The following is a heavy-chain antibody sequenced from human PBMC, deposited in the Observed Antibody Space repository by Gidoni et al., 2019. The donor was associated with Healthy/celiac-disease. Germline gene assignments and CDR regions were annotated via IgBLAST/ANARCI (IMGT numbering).Heavy chain of an antibody. J-gene: IGHJ6*03. V-gene: IGHV4-39*01. Sequence: QLQLQESGPGLVKPSEPLSLTFPVSGGSISHSSYFLGWVRQPPGKGLEWIVSIYYSGSTYYNPSLKSRVTISVDTSKNQFSLKLSSVNDAETAVYYCASIPPVLWSGSDYYYYYMDVWGKGTTVTVSS. CDR2: IYYSGST. D-gene: IGHD3-3*01. CDR3: ASIPPVLWSGSDYYYYYMDV. CDR1: GGSISHSSYF.